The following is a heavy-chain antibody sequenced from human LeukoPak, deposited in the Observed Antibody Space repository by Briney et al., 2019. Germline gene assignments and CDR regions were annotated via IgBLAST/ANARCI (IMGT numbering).Heavy chain of an antibody. CDR3: ARASPNARPSLYQLLGRAFDY. V-gene: IGHV4-30-4*08. Sequence: SETLSLTCTVSGGSISSGDYYWSWIRQPPGKGLEWIGYIYYSGSTYYNPSLKSRVTISVDTSKNQFSLKLSSVTAADTAVYYCARASPNARPSLYQLLGRAFDYWGQGTLVTVSS. CDR2: IYYSGST. CDR1: GGSISSGDYY. J-gene: IGHJ4*02. D-gene: IGHD2-2*01.